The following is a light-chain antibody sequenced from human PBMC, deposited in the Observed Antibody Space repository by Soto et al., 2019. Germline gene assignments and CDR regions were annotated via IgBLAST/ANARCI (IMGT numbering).Light chain of an antibody. CDR2: DAS. Sequence: EIVMTQSPATLSLSPGERATPSCRARQSVSSYLAWYQQKPGQAPRLLIYDASNRATGIPARFSGSGSGTDFTLTISSLEPEDFAVYYCQQRSTFGPGTKVDIK. CDR1: QSVSSY. CDR3: QQRST. J-gene: IGKJ3*01. V-gene: IGKV3-11*01.